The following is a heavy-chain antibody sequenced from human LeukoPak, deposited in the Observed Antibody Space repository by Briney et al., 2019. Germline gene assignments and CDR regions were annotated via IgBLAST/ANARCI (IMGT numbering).Heavy chain of an antibody. V-gene: IGHV3-30*02. CDR2: IRYDGSNK. D-gene: IGHD6-13*01. J-gene: IGHJ1*01. CDR3: AKPLYSSSWYGGYFQH. Sequence: QPGGSLRLSCAASGFTFSSYGMHLVRQAPGKGLEWVAFIRYDGSNKYYADSVKGRFTISRDNSKNTLYLQMNSLRAEDTAVYYCAKPLYSSSWYGGYFQHWGQGTLVTVSS. CDR1: GFTFSSYG.